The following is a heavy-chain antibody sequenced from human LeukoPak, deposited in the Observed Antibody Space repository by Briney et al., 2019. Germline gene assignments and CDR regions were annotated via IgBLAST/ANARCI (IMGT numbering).Heavy chain of an antibody. CDR2: IYHTGST. D-gene: IGHD3-10*01. J-gene: IGHJ4*02. CDR3: PRLRGKRLCFGETREPHFDY. V-gene: IGHV4-38-2*02. CDR1: GYSISSGYC. Sequence: SETLSLTCTVSGYSISSGYCWGWIRPPPGKGLEWIVNIYHTGSTYYNPSLKSRVTISVDTSKNQFSLKLSSVTASDTAVYYCPRLRGKRLCFGETREPHFDYWGQGTLVTVSS.